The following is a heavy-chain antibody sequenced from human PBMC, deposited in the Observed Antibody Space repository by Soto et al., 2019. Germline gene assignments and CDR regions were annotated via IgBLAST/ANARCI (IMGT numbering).Heavy chain of an antibody. CDR2: ISSSSSYI. J-gene: IGHJ6*02. Sequence: GGSLRLSCAASGFTFSSYSMNWVRQAPGKGLEWVSSISSSSSYIYYADSVKGRFAISRDNAKNSLYLQMNSLKTEDTAVYYCTRQELRYFDWYPTLGMDVWGQGTTVTVSS. V-gene: IGHV3-21*04. CDR3: TRQELRYFDWYPTLGMDV. D-gene: IGHD3-9*01. CDR1: GFTFSSYS.